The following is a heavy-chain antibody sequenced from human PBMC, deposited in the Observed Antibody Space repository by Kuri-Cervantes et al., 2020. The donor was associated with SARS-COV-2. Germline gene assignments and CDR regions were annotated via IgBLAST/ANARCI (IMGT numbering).Heavy chain of an antibody. CDR1: GFSLSTSGVG. V-gene: IGHV2-5*02. Sequence: SGPTLVKPTQTLTLTCTFSGFSLSTSGVGVGWIRQPPGKALEWLALIYWDDDKRYSPSLKSRLTITKDTSKNQVVLTVTNMDPVDTATYYCARKQYYDFWSGHTMSWFDPWGQGTLVTVSS. CDR3: ARKQYYDFWSGHTMSWFDP. D-gene: IGHD3-3*01. CDR2: IYWDDDK. J-gene: IGHJ5*02.